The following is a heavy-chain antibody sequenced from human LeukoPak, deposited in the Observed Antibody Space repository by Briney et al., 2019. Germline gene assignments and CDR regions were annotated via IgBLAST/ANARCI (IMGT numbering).Heavy chain of an antibody. CDR3: ARSLGATRYNLKYYFFYGLDV. CDR1: GFTFSDYY. J-gene: IGHJ6*02. CDR2: IRTSGSYT. V-gene: IGHV3-11*03. Sequence: GGSLRLSCAASGFTFSDYYMSWIRQAPGKGLEWVSYIRTSGSYTNYADSVKGRFTISRDNAKNSLYLQMNSLRAEDTAVYYCARSLGATRYNLKYYFFYGLDVWGQGTTVTVSS. D-gene: IGHD1-26*01.